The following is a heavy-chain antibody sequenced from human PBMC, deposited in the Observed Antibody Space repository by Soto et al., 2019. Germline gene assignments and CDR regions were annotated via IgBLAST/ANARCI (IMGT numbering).Heavy chain of an antibody. Sequence: QVQLVQSGAEVKKPGASVKVSCKASGYTFTSYDINWVRQATGQGLEWMGWMNPNSGNTGYAQKFQGRVTMTRNTSISTAYMELSSLRSEDTAVYYCAREVWDIVVVPAAIRYYYYYYMDVWGKGTTVTVSS. CDR2: MNPNSGNT. J-gene: IGHJ6*03. V-gene: IGHV1-8*01. CDR1: GYTFTSYD. CDR3: AREVWDIVVVPAAIRYYYYYYMDV. D-gene: IGHD2-2*01.